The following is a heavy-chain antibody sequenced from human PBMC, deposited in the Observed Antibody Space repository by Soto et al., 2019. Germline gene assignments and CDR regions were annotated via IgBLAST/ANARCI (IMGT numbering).Heavy chain of an antibody. V-gene: IGHV2-5*02. J-gene: IGHJ4*02. CDR2: IYWDDDK. Sequence: QITLKESGPTLVKPTQTLTLTCTFSGFSLSTSGVGVGWIRQPPGKAMEWLALIYWDDDKRYSPSLKIRHTLTKDTSKHELVLTMTTMDPVDTATYYCAHSAVVVVTCFDYWGQGTLVTVSS. CDR1: GFSLSTSGVG. D-gene: IGHD3-22*01. CDR3: AHSAVVVVTCFDY.